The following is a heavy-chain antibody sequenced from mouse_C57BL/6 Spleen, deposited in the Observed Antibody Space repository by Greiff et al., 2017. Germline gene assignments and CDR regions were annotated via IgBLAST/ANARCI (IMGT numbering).Heavy chain of an antibody. Sequence: QVQLQQPGAELVRPGSSVKLSCKASGYTFTSYWMDWVKQRPGQGLEWIGNIYPSDSETHYNQKFKDKATLTVDKSSSTAYMQLSSLTSEDSAVYYCARSAYYSNCYFDYWGQGTTLTVSS. V-gene: IGHV1-61*01. D-gene: IGHD2-5*01. CDR2: IYPSDSET. CDR1: GYTFTSYW. CDR3: ARSAYYSNCYFDY. J-gene: IGHJ2*01.